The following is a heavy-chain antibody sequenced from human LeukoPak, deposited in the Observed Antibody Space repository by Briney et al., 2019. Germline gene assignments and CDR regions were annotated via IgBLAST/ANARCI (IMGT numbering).Heavy chain of an antibody. J-gene: IGHJ4*02. V-gene: IGHV3-48*04. CDR2: ISSSSSTI. Sequence: GGSLRLSCAASGFTFSSYSMNWVRQAPGKGLEWVSYISSSSSTIYYADSVKGRFTISRDNAQNSLYLQMNSLRAEDTALYFCARLRGAQLRYFDIDYWGQGTLVTVSS. CDR1: GFTFSSYS. CDR3: ARLRGAQLRYFDIDY. D-gene: IGHD3-9*01.